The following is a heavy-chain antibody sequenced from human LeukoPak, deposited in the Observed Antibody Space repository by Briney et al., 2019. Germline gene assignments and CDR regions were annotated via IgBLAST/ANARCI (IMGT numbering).Heavy chain of an antibody. D-gene: IGHD3-10*01. CDR2: IIPIFGTA. Sequence: SVKVSCKASGGTFSSYAISWVRQAPGQGLEWMGGIIPIFGTANYAQKFQGRVTITADESTSTAYMELSSLRSEDTAVYYRATYGSGSYYNTSLDYWGQGTLVTVSS. CDR1: GGTFSSYA. J-gene: IGHJ4*02. CDR3: ATYGSGSYYNTSLDY. V-gene: IGHV1-69*13.